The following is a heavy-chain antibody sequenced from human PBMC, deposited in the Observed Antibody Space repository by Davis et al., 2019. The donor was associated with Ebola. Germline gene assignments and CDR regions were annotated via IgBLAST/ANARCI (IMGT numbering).Heavy chain of an antibody. CDR2: ISGSGGST. CDR3: AKDLLWFGELFRYYYYYYGMDV. J-gene: IGHJ6*02. CDR1: GFTFSSYA. D-gene: IGHD3-10*01. Sequence: GGSLRLSCAASGFTFSSYAMSWVRQAPGKGLEWVSAISGSGGSTYYADSVKGRFTISRDNSKNTLYLQMNSLRAEDTAVYYCAKDLLWFGELFRYYYYYYGMDVWGQGTTVTVSS. V-gene: IGHV3-23*01.